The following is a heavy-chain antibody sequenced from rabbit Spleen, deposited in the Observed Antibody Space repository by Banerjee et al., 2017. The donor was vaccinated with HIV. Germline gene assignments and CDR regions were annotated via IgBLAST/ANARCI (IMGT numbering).Heavy chain of an antibody. Sequence: QLEESAGGLVQPGGSLKLSCKASGFTLSSYYMNWVRQAPGKGLEWIGYIDPIFGTTSYASWVNGRFTISSDNAQNTVDLQMNSLTAADTATYFCVRARPYPFVLWGPGTLVTVS. J-gene: IGHJ6*01. CDR1: GFTLSSYY. D-gene: IGHD1-1*01. CDR2: IDPIFGTT. V-gene: IGHV1S7*01. CDR3: VRARPYPFVL.